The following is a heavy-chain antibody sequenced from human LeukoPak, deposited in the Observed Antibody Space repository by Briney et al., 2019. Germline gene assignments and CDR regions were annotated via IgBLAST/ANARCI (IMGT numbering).Heavy chain of an antibody. J-gene: IGHJ4*02. Sequence: GGSLGLSCAASGFTFSDYAMSWVRQAPGKGLEWVSTIRGSVSTTYYADSVKRRFTISRDNSKNMLYLQMNPRKAEDTAIYYRARQGSGYDSSGYRDYWGQGTLVTVSS. D-gene: IGHD3-22*01. CDR2: IRGSVSTT. CDR3: ARQGSGYDSSGYRDY. V-gene: IGHV3-23*01. CDR1: GFTFSDYA.